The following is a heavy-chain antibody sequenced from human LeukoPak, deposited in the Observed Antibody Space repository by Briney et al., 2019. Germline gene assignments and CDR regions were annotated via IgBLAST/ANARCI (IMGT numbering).Heavy chain of an antibody. V-gene: IGHV1-18*01. CDR2: ISTYNGDT. Sequence: ASVKVSCKASGYTFKSYAISWVRQAPGQGLEWMGWISTYNGDTNYAQKFQGRVTMTTDTSTSTAYMELRSLRSDDTVVYYCARDPSNTSGWYVYFDYWGQGALVTVSS. J-gene: IGHJ4*02. D-gene: IGHD6-19*01. CDR1: GYTFKSYA. CDR3: ARDPSNTSGWYVYFDY.